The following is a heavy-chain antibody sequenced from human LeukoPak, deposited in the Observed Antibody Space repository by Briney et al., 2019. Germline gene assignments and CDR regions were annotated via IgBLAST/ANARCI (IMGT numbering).Heavy chain of an antibody. D-gene: IGHD5-12*01. CDR2: IANDGRDK. J-gene: IGHJ5*02. V-gene: IGHV3-30*03. Sequence: PGGSLRLSCAASGFTFSDYGMHWVRQAPGKGLERVAVIANDGRDKKYADSVRGRFTISRDNSKNTVYLQMNSLRAEDTAMYYCARDANSGYNNEGDWFDPWGQGTLVTVSS. CDR1: GFTFSDYG. CDR3: ARDANSGYNNEGDWFDP.